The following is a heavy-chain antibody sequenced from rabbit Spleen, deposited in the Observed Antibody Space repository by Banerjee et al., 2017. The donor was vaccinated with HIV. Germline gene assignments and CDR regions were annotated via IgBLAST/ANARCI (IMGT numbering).Heavy chain of an antibody. CDR2: IYPGSCDSS. Sequence: QEQLVESGGGLVQPEGSLTLTCKASGVYFSNKYDMCWVRQAPGRGLEWIACIYPGSCDSSVYVGSAKGRFASSRTCPSTVTIHVTTLTAADTATHFGAGGAANFTTGNTVNYFHLWGPGTLVTVS. D-gene: IGHD2-1*01. CDR3: AGGAANFTTGNTVNYFHL. CDR1: GVYFSNKYD. V-gene: IGHV1S45*01. J-gene: IGHJ4*01.